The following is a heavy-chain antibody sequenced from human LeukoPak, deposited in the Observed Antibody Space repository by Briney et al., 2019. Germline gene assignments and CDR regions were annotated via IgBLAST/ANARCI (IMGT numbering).Heavy chain of an antibody. CDR3: VRDNFGDYLPFF. CDR1: GFSFNTYS. J-gene: IGHJ4*02. CDR2: TSPSSDGI. V-gene: IGHV3-21*01. Sequence: GGSLRLSCADSGFSFNTYSMNWVRQAPGKGLEWVSSTSPSSDGIFYADSLSGRFTVSRDNAKNLLYLHLNSLRVEDTAVYFCVRDNFGDYLPFFWGQGTLVTVSS. D-gene: IGHD4-17*01.